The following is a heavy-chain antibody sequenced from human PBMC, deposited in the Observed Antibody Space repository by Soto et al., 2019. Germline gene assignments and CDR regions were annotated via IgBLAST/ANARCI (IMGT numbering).Heavy chain of an antibody. Sequence: QVQLQQWGAGLLKPSETLSLTCAVYGGSFSGYYWSWIRQPPGKGLEWIGEINHSGSTNYIPSLKSRVTISVDTSKNQFSLKLSSVTAADTAVYYCARDFRVRGVIIGGYYYYGMDVWGQGTTVTVSS. CDR1: GGSFSGYY. D-gene: IGHD3-10*01. V-gene: IGHV4-34*01. J-gene: IGHJ6*02. CDR3: ARDFRVRGVIIGGYYYYGMDV. CDR2: INHSGST.